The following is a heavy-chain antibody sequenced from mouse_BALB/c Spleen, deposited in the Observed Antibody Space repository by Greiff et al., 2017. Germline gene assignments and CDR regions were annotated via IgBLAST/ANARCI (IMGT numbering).Heavy chain of an antibody. J-gene: IGHJ2*01. D-gene: IGHD1-1*01. CDR2: IWAGGST. CDR3: ARGPFYGSSYGYFDY. CDR1: GFSLTSYG. V-gene: IGHV2-9*02. Sequence: VKLVESGPGLVAPSQSLSITCTVSGFSLTSYGVHWVRQPPGKGLEWLGVIWAGGSTNYNSALMSRLSISKDNSKSQVFLKMNSLQTDDTAMYYCARGPFYGSSYGYFDYWGQGTTLTVSS.